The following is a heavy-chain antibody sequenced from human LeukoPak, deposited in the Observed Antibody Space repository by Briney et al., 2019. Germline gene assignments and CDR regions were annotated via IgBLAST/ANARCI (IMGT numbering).Heavy chain of an antibody. CDR2: INPSGGST. CDR3: ARGDSYYYDSSGYQSFDY. Sequence: GGSLRLSCAASGFTFSSYYMHWVRQAPGQGLEWMGIINPSGGSTSYAQKFQGRVTMTRDTSTSTVYMELSSLRSEDTAVYYCARGDSYYYDSSGYQSFDYWGQGTLVTVSS. J-gene: IGHJ4*02. CDR1: GFTFSSYY. D-gene: IGHD3-22*01. V-gene: IGHV1-46*01.